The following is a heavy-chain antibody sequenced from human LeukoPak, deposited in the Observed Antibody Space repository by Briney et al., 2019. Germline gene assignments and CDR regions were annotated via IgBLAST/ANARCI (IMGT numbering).Heavy chain of an antibody. J-gene: IGHJ4*02. CDR3: ARGRLNGYFDY. CDR1: GFTFSSYS. CDR2: ISSSSNNTI. D-gene: IGHD1-1*01. V-gene: IGHV3-48*01. Sequence: GGSLRLSCAASGFTFSSYSMNWVRQAPGMGLEWVSYISSSSNNTIYYADSVKGRFTISRDNAKNSLYLQMNSLRAEDTAVYYCARGRLNGYFDYWGQGTLITVSS.